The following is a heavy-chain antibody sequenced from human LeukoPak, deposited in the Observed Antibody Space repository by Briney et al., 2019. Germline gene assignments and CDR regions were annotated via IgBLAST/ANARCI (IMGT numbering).Heavy chain of an antibody. Sequence: SETLSLTCTVSGGSFSSGGYYWSWIRQHPGKGLEWIGYIYYSGRTYYNPFLKSRVTISVDTSKNQFSLKLSSVTAADTAVYHCARDLGQLPLDYWGQGTLVTVSS. J-gene: IGHJ4*02. V-gene: IGHV4-31*03. CDR1: GGSFSSGGYY. CDR2: IYYSGRT. D-gene: IGHD6-6*01. CDR3: ARDLGQLPLDY.